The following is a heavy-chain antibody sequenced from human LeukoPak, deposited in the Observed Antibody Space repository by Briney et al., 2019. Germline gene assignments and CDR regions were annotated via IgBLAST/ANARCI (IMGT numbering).Heavy chain of an antibody. D-gene: IGHD3-22*01. CDR3: ARTFYYDSSGYYYAY. Sequence: SETLSLTCTVSGGSINGYYWTWIRQSPGKGLEWIGYVYYSGSSNYNPSLKSRVTISVDTSKNQFSLKVSSVTAADTAVYYCARTFYYDSSGYYYAYWGQGTLVTVSS. V-gene: IGHV4-59*12. CDR2: VYYSGSS. J-gene: IGHJ4*02. CDR1: GGSINGYY.